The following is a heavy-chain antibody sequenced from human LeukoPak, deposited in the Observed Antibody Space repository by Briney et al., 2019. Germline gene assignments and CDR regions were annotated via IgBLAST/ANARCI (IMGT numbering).Heavy chain of an antibody. J-gene: IGHJ4*02. CDR1: GYTFTGYY. CDR2: INPNGGGT. CDR3: ARDWLLRCDY. V-gene: IGHV1-2*02. D-gene: IGHD3-22*01. Sequence: ASVKVSCKASGYTFTGYYMHWVRQAPGQGLGWMGWINPNGGGTNYAQKFQGRVTMTRDTSISTAYMELRSLRSDDTAVYYCARDWLLRCDYWGQGTLVTVSS.